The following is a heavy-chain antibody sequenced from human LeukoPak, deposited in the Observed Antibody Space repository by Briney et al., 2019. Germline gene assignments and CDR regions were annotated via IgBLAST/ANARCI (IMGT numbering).Heavy chain of an antibody. CDR2: ISYDGSNK. CDR1: GFTFSSYG. CDR3: AKDKAGSAMAHFDY. D-gene: IGHD5-18*01. Sequence: GRSLRLSCAASGFTFSSYGMHWVRQAPGKGLEWVAVISYDGSNKYYADSVKGRFTISRDNSKNTLYLQMNSLRAEDTAVYYCAKDKAGSAMAHFDYWGQGTLVTVSS. V-gene: IGHV3-30*18. J-gene: IGHJ4*02.